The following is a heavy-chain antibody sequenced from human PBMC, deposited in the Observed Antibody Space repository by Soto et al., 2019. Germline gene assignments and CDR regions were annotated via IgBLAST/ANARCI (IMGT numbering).Heavy chain of an antibody. D-gene: IGHD6-13*01. CDR2: ISAYNGNT. CDR1: GYTFTSYG. Sequence: ASVKVSCKASGYTFTSYGISWVRQAPGQGLEWMGWISAYNGNTNYAQKLQGRVTMTTDTSTSTAYMELRSLRSDDTAVYYCARAPYSSSTYYYYYMDVWGKGTTVTVSS. CDR3: ARAPYSSSTYYYYYMDV. J-gene: IGHJ6*03. V-gene: IGHV1-18*01.